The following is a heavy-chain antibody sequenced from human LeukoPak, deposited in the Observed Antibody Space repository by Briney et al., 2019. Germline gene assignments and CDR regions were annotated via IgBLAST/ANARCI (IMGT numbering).Heavy chain of an antibody. CDR1: GFTFSSYA. CDR3: ARDLYYGDYSYGMDV. D-gene: IGHD4-17*01. J-gene: IGHJ6*02. Sequence: GGSLRLSCAAPGFTFSSYAMSWVRQAPGKGLEWVSAISGSGGSTYYADSVKGRFTISRDNSKNTLYLQMNSLRAEDTAVYYCARDLYYGDYSYGMDVWGQGTTVTVSS. CDR2: ISGSGGST. V-gene: IGHV3-23*01.